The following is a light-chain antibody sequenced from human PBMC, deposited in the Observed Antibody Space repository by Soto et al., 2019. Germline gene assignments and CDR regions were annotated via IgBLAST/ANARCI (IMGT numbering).Light chain of an antibody. J-gene: IGLJ2*01. V-gene: IGLV1-47*01. Sequence: QSVLTQPPSASGTPGQRVTISCSGSSSNIGSKYVYWYQQLPGTAPKLLMYRNNQRPSGVPDRFSGSKSGTSASLAISGLRSEDEAAYYCAAWDAGVSGPAFGGGTKVTVL. CDR3: AAWDAGVSGPA. CDR1: SSNIGSKY. CDR2: RNN.